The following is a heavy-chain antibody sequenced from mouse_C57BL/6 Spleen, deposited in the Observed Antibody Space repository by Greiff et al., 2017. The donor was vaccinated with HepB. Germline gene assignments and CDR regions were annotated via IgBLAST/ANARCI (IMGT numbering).Heavy chain of an antibody. CDR1: GYSFTGYY. Sequence: VQLKESGPELVKPGASVKISCKASGYSFTGYYMHWVKQSHGNILDWIGYIYPYNGVSSYNQKFKGKATLTVDKSSSTAYMELRSLTSEDSAVYYCARYGLYYGYDYYAMDYWGQGTSVTVSS. D-gene: IGHD2-2*01. CDR3: ARYGLYYGYDYYAMDY. V-gene: IGHV1-31*01. J-gene: IGHJ4*01. CDR2: IYPYNGVS.